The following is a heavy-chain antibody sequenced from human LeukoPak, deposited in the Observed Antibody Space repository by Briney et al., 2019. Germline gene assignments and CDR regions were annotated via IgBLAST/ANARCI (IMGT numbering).Heavy chain of an antibody. CDR3: ARGLWAFDY. CDR1: GFTFSSYG. Sequence: GGSLRLSCAASGFTFSSYGMHWVRQAPGKGLEWVAVISYDGSNRYYADSVKGRFTISRDNSKNTLYLQMNSLRAEDTAVYYCARGLWAFDYWGQGTLVTVSS. CDR2: ISYDGSNR. J-gene: IGHJ4*02. V-gene: IGHV3-30*03. D-gene: IGHD3-16*01.